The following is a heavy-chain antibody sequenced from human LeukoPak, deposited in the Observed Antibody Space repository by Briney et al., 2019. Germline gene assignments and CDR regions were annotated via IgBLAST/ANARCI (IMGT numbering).Heavy chain of an antibody. Sequence: SSETLSLTCTVSGGSISSYYWSWIRQPPGKGLEWIGYIYYSGSTNYNPSLKSRVTISVDTSKNQFSLKLSSVTAADTAVYYCARGPGIAAAGPNTDYWGQGTLVTVSS. CDR1: GGSISSYY. D-gene: IGHD6-13*01. V-gene: IGHV4-59*01. CDR3: ARGPGIAAAGPNTDY. J-gene: IGHJ4*02. CDR2: IYYSGST.